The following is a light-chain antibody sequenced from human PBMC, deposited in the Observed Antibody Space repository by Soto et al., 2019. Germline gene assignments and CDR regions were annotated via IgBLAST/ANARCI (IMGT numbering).Light chain of an antibody. CDR1: RDVGSD. V-gene: IGKV1-6*02. J-gene: IGKJ1*01. CDR2: AAS. CDR3: LQDYGDSWT. Sequence: QITHSPSSLSSSSVDQIIITCRASRDVGSDVSWYQQKPGQAPKLLIYAASNLYTGVPSRFSGSRSGTEFTLTISSLQPEDFASYYCLQDYGDSWTFGQGTKVDIK.